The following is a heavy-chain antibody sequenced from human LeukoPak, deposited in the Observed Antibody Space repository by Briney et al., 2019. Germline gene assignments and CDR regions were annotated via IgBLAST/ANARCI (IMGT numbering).Heavy chain of an antibody. Sequence: GGSLRLSCAASGFTFSSYGMHWVRQAPGKGLEWVAVIWYDGSNKYYADSAKGRFTISRDNSKNTLYLQMNSLRAEDTAVYYCAKTAGIIAAAPYYFDYWGQGTLVTVSS. CDR3: AKTAGIIAAAPYYFDY. V-gene: IGHV3-33*06. D-gene: IGHD6-13*01. CDR1: GFTFSSYG. J-gene: IGHJ4*02. CDR2: IWYDGSNK.